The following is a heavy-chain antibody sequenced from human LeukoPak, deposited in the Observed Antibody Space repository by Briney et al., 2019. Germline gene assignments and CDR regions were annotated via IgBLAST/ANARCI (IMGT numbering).Heavy chain of an antibody. Sequence: PGGPLRLSCAASGFTFSDHYMDWVRQAPGKGLKWVGRIRNRVDSYTTEYAASVKGRFSISRDDSKNSSYLQMNSLKIEDTAVYFCARGHSGTSDRLDPWGQGTLVTVSS. CDR3: ARGHSGTSDRLDP. V-gene: IGHV3-72*01. D-gene: IGHD1-26*01. CDR2: IRNRVDSYTT. CDR1: GFTFSDHY. J-gene: IGHJ5*02.